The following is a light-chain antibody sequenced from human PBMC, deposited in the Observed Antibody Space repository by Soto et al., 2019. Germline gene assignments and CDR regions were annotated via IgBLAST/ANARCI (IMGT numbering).Light chain of an antibody. CDR2: YKSDSDK. V-gene: IGLV5-45*01. CDR3: MIWYSSASV. Sequence: QSVLTQPASLSASPGASASLTCTLRSGINVGTYKIYWYQQKPGSPPQYLLKYKSDSDKQQGSGVPSRFSGSKDASANAGILLISGLQSEDEADYYCMIWYSSASVFGGGTKLTVL. J-gene: IGLJ2*01. CDR1: SGINVGTYK.